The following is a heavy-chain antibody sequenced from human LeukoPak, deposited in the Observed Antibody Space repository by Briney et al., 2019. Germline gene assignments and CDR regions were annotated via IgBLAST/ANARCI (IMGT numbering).Heavy chain of an antibody. Sequence: ASVKVSCKASGYTFTSYDINWVRQAPGQGLEWMGGIIPIFGTANYAQKFQGRVTITADESTSTVYMELSSLRAEDTAVYYCAKDRVLGGLLWFGESLDYWGQGTLVTVSS. CDR1: GYTFTSYD. CDR3: AKDRVLGGLLWFGESLDY. V-gene: IGHV1-69*13. D-gene: IGHD3-10*01. CDR2: IIPIFGTA. J-gene: IGHJ4*02.